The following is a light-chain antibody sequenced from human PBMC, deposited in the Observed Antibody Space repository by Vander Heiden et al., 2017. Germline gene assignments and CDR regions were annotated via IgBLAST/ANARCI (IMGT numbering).Light chain of an antibody. CDR1: QDISNY. V-gene: IGKV1-33*01. CDR2: DAS. CDR3: QQYDNLPQA. J-gene: IGKJ1*01. Sequence: DIQMTHSPSSLSASVGDRVTITCQASQDISNYLHSYQQRPGIAPTLLIYDASNLETRLPSRFRRSAPGTDFTFTISSLQPEHIATYYCQQYDNLPQAFGQGTKVEIK.